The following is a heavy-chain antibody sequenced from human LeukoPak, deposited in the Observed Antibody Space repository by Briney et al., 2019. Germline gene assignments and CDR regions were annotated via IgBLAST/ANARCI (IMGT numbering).Heavy chain of an antibody. CDR2: TYYRSKWYN. D-gene: IGHD5-12*01. V-gene: IGHV6-1*01. CDR3: VRTGYSGHENYFDY. J-gene: IGHJ4*02. CDR1: GDSVSSNSAA. Sequence: SQTLSLTCGISGDSVSSNSAAWNWIRQSPSRGLEWLGRTYYRSKWYNDYALSMKSRITINPDTSKNQFSLQLNSVTPEDTAVYYCVRTGYSGHENYFDYWGQGTLVTVSS.